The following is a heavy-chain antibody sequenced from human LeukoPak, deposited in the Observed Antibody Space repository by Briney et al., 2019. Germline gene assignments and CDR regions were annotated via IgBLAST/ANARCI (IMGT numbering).Heavy chain of an antibody. Sequence: GESLKISCKASGYTFTGYYMHWVRQAPGQGLEWMGWIHPSTGNPTYAQGFTGRFVFSLDTSVSTTYLQISSLKAEDTAVYYCARAYQRLGYLSLPDYWGQGTLVTVSS. CDR3: ARAYQRLGYLSLPDY. J-gene: IGHJ4*02. CDR2: IHPSTGNP. V-gene: IGHV7-4-1*02. CDR1: GYTFTGYY. D-gene: IGHD3-16*02.